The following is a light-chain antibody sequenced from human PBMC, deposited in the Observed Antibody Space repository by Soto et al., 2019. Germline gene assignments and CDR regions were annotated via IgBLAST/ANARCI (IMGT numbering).Light chain of an antibody. CDR3: QQYGRSPGT. CDR2: SAS. CDR1: QRVSNSY. J-gene: IGKJ1*01. Sequence: DSVLTKSPGTLSLSRGERATLSCRASQRVSNSYLAWYQQRPGQAPRLLIYSASRRAAGTPERFSGSESGTDFTLTISRLEADDSAVYYCQQYGRSPGTFGQGTKVEIK. V-gene: IGKV3-20*01.